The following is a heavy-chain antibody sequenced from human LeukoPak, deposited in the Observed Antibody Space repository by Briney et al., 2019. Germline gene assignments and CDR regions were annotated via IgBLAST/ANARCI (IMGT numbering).Heavy chain of an antibody. CDR3: AREGAVRGAAAGRKGIDY. D-gene: IGHD6-13*01. CDR2: IYHSGST. J-gene: IGHJ4*02. Sequence: SGTLSLTCAVSGGSISNSNWWSWVRQPPGKGLEWIGEIYHSGSTNYNPPLKSRVTISVDKSKNQFSLKLSSVTAADTAVYYCAREGAVRGAAAGRKGIDYWGQGTLVTVSS. V-gene: IGHV4-4*02. CDR1: GGSISNSNW.